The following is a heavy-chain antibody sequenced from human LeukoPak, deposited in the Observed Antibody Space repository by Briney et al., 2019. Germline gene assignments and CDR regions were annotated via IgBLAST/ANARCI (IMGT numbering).Heavy chain of an antibody. V-gene: IGHV1-69*01. CDR1: GGTFSSYA. J-gene: IGHJ3*02. Sequence: SVKVSCKASGGTFSSYAISWVRQAPGQGLEWMGGIIPIFGTANYTQKFQGRVTITADESTSTAYMELSSLRSEDTAVYYCARDATGHDAFDIWGQGTMVTVSS. CDR3: ARDATGHDAFDI. CDR2: IIPIFGTA.